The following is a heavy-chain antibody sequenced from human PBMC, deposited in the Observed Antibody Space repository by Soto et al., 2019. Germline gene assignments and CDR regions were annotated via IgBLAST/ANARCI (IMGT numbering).Heavy chain of an antibody. CDR2: IYPSGST. Sequence: PSETLSLTCTVSGGSISSYYWSWIRQPAGKGLEWIGRIYPSGSTNYNPSLKSRVTLSVDTSKNQFSLKLSSVTAADTAVYYCARDSVRYYYDSSGDNWFDPWGQGTLVTVSS. V-gene: IGHV4-4*07. CDR3: ARDSVRYYYDSSGDNWFDP. CDR1: GGSISSYY. D-gene: IGHD3-22*01. J-gene: IGHJ5*02.